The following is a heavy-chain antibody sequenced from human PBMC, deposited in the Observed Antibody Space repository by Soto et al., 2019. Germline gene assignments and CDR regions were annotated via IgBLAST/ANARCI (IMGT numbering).Heavy chain of an antibody. CDR3: ATDILIRDY. CDR2: IDQDESRK. Sequence: PGQSFINFWMKWVRQTPGKGLEWVANIDQDESRKNYVDSVKGRFIISRDNSRNSVYLQMNSLTADDTGIYYCATDILIRDYWGHGT. D-gene: IGHD2-21*01. V-gene: IGHV3-7*03. J-gene: IGHJ4*01. CDR1: GQSFINFW.